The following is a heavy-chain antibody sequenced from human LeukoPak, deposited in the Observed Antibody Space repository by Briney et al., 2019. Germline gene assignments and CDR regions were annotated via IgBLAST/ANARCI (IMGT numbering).Heavy chain of an antibody. V-gene: IGHV1-18*01. Sequence: VSVKVSCKASGYTFTNYGISWVRQAPGQGPEWMGWVSAFNGDTDYAQKHQGRVTMTTDTFTSTAYMELRSLRSDDTAMYYCARDFIAVAGTVDYWGQGTLVTVSS. D-gene: IGHD6-19*01. CDR1: GYTFTNYG. CDR2: VSAFNGDT. CDR3: ARDFIAVAGTVDY. J-gene: IGHJ4*02.